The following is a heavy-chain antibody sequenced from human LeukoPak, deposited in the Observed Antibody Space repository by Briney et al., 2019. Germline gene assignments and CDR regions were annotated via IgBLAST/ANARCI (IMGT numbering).Heavy chain of an antibody. D-gene: IGHD3/OR15-3a*01. J-gene: IGHJ6*02. CDR1: GYTFTSYG. Sequence: ASVKVSCKASGYTFTSYGISWVRQAPGQGLEWMGWISAYNGNTNYAQKLQGRLTMTTDTSTSTAYMELRSLRSDDTAVYYCARDQSSHYYYGMDVWGQGTTVTVSS. V-gene: IGHV1-18*01. CDR2: ISAYNGNT. CDR3: ARDQSSHYYYGMDV.